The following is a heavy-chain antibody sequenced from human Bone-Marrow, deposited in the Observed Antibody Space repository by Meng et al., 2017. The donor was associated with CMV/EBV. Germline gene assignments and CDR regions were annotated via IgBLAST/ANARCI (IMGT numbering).Heavy chain of an antibody. Sequence: ASVKVSCKASGYTFPSYAISWVRQAPGQGLEWMGWISAYNGNTKFAQNLQGRVTMTRDTSTSTAYMELRSLSSVTAADTAVYYCARGLNWNDVDYWGQGTLVTVSS. V-gene: IGHV1-18*01. D-gene: IGHD1-1*01. J-gene: IGHJ4*02. CDR3: ARGLNWNDVDY. CDR1: GYTFPSYA. CDR2: ISAYNGNT.